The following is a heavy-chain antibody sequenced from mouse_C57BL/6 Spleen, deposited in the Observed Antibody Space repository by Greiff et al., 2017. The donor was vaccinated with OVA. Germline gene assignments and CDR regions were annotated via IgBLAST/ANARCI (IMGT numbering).Heavy chain of an antibody. D-gene: IGHD2-2*01. CDR3: AIYYGYDEGFAY. J-gene: IGHJ3*01. V-gene: IGHV1-20*01. CDR2: INPYNGDT. Sequence: EVQLVESGPELVKPGASVKISCKASGYSFTGYFMNWVMQSHGKSLEWIGRINPYNGDTFYNQKFKGKATLTVDKSSSTAHMELRSLTSEDSAVYYCAIYYGYDEGFAYWGQGTLVTVSA. CDR1: GYSFTGYF.